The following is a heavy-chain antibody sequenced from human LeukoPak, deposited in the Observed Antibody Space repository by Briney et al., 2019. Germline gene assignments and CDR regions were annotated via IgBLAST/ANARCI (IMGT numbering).Heavy chain of an antibody. D-gene: IGHD3-22*01. Sequence: GGSLRLSCAASGFTFSSYGMSWVRQAPGKGLEWVSAISGSGGSTYYADSVKGRFTIPRDNSKNTLYLQMNSLRAEDTAVYYCARDRLNYYDSSGYRYWGQGTLVTVSS. CDR2: ISGSGGST. CDR1: GFTFSSYG. V-gene: IGHV3-23*01. CDR3: ARDRLNYYDSSGYRY. J-gene: IGHJ4*02.